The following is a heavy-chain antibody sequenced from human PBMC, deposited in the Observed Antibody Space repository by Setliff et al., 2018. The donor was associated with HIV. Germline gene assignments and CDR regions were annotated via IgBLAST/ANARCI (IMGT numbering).Heavy chain of an antibody. V-gene: IGHV4-39*01. CDR3: ARQGPFYGDYVTPGLDY. CDR2: IYDSGSI. J-gene: IGHJ4*02. D-gene: IGHD4-17*01. CDR1: GASITSSGFY. Sequence: KSSETLSLTCTVSGASITSSGFYWGWIRQPPGKGLEWIGSIYDSGSIFYTATTHYNPSLKSRVTISVDTSKNQFFLKVTSVTAADTAVYYCARQGPFYGDYVTPGLDYWGQGTLVTVSS.